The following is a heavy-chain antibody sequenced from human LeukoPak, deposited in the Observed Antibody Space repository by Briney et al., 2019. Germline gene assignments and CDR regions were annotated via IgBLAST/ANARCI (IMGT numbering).Heavy chain of an antibody. Sequence: GGSLRLSCAASGFTLSTYWMTWVRQAPGKGLEWVANIKETGSAKYHADSVEGRFTVSRDNAKSSLYMQMKTLRAEATAVYYCARRWLGHTDYWGQGALVTVSS. CDR2: IKETGSAK. CDR3: ARRWLGHTDY. CDR1: GFTLSTYW. D-gene: IGHD3-10*01. V-gene: IGHV3-7*04. J-gene: IGHJ4*02.